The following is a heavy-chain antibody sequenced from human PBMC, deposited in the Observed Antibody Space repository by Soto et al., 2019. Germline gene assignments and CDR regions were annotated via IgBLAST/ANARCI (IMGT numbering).Heavy chain of an antibody. Sequence: GGSLRLSCVASGFTFNSYDMGWVRQAPGKGLEWVSGITASGGGTYYADSVKGRFTISRDNSKNTLYLQMNSLRAEDTAVYYCANDAPRRSGWFYFDYWGQGTLVTVSS. CDR1: GFTFNSYD. D-gene: IGHD6-19*01. CDR3: ANDAPRRSGWFYFDY. CDR2: ITASGGGT. V-gene: IGHV3-23*01. J-gene: IGHJ4*02.